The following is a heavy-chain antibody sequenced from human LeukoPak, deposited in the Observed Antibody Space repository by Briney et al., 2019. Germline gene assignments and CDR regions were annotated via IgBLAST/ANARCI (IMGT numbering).Heavy chain of an antibody. J-gene: IGHJ4*02. V-gene: IGHV3-23*01. CDR3: ARGLIKTPSIDY. CDR1: GFTFSSYG. Sequence: GGSLRLSCAASGFTFSSYGMSWVRQAPGKGLEWVSAISGSGGSTYYADSVKGRFTISRDNSKNTLYLQMNSPRAEDTAVYYCARGLIKTPSIDYWGQGTLVTVSS. D-gene: IGHD3-16*01. CDR2: ISGSGGST.